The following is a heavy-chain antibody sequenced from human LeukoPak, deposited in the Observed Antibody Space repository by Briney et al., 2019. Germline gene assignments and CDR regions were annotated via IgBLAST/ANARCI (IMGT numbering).Heavy chain of an antibody. Sequence: SETLSLTCTVSGGSMTSYFWSWIRQPPGKGLEWIGYVYHSGSTSYNPSLKSRVSISEDTSKNQFSLKLSSATAAGTAVYYCARANPNWNPPDYWGQGTLVTVSS. J-gene: IGHJ4*02. CDR1: GGSMTSYF. CDR2: VYHSGST. D-gene: IGHD1-1*01. V-gene: IGHV4-59*08. CDR3: ARANPNWNPPDY.